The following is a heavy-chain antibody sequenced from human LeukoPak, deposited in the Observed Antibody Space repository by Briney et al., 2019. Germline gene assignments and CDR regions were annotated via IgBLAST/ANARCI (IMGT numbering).Heavy chain of an antibody. V-gene: IGHV4-39*01. CDR1: GGSISSSSYY. CDR2: IYYSGST. D-gene: IGHD6-13*01. J-gene: IGHJ3*02. CDR3: ARRGGSSSWYYGAFDI. Sequence: PSEALSLTCTVSGGSISSSSYYWGWIRQPPGKGLEWIGSIYYSGSTYYNPSLKSRVTISVDTSKNQFSLKLSSVTAADTAVYYCARRGGSSSWYYGAFDIWGQGTMVTVSS.